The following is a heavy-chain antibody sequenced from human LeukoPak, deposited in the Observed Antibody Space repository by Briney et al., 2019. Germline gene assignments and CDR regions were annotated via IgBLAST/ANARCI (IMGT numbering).Heavy chain of an antibody. Sequence: PGRSLRLSCAASGFTFSSYAMHWVRQAPGKGLEWEAVISYDGSNKYYADSMKGRFTISRDNSKNTLFLQMSSLRVEDTAVYYCAKSGYCSGDNCYYYFDYWGQGTLVTVSS. CDR2: ISYDGSNK. J-gene: IGHJ4*02. D-gene: IGHD2-15*01. CDR1: GFTFSSYA. CDR3: AKSGYCSGDNCYYYFDY. V-gene: IGHV3-30*18.